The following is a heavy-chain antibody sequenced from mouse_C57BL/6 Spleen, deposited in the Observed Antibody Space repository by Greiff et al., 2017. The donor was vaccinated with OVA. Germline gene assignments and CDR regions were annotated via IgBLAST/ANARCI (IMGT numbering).Heavy chain of an antibody. CDR1: GYSITSGYY. J-gene: IGHJ2*01. D-gene: IGHD2-3*01. V-gene: IGHV3-6*01. Sequence: EVQRVESGPGLVKPSQSLSLTCSVTGYSITSGYYWNWIRQFPGNKLEWMGYISYDGSNNYNPSLKNRISITRDTSKNQFFLKFNSVTTEDTATYYCARADGYFLFDYWGQGTTLTVSS. CDR3: ARADGYFLFDY. CDR2: ISYDGSN.